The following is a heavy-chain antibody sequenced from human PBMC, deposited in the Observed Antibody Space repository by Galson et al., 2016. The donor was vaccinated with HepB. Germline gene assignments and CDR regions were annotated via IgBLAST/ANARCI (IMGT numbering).Heavy chain of an antibody. CDR2: ISTYNGDT. J-gene: IGHJ4*03. Sequence: SVKVSCKASGYIFTSYGISWVRQAPGQGLEWMGWISTYNGDTHYAQKFQGRVTMTIDTSTSTAYMELRSLRSDDTAVYYCAKYGDGYYFDYWGRGTMVTVSS. D-gene: IGHD4-17*01. CDR1: GYIFTSYG. V-gene: IGHV1-18*01. CDR3: AKYGDGYYFDY.